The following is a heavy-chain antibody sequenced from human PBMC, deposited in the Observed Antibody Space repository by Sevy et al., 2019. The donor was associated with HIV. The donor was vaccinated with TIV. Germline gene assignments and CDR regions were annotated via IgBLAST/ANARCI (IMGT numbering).Heavy chain of an antibody. V-gene: IGHV1-8*01. D-gene: IGHD5-18*01. CDR3: ARGLAAYSYDFLDY. CDR1: GYTFTSYD. CDR2: MNPNSGNT. Sequence: ASVKVSCKASGYTFTSYDINWVRQATGQGLEWMGWMNPNSGNTGYAQKFQGRVTMTRNTSISTAYMELSSLRSEDTAVYYCARGLAAYSYDFLDYWGQGTLVTVSS. J-gene: IGHJ4*02.